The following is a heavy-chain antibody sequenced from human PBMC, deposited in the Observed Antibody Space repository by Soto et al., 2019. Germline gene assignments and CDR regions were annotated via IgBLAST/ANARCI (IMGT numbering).Heavy chain of an antibody. Sequence: GASVKVSCKASGGTFSSYAISWVRQAPGQGLEWMGGIIPIFGTANYAQKFQGRVTITADESTSTAYMELSSLRSEDTAVYYCASFDTTVTTEYYFDYWGQGTLVTVSS. CDR3: ASFDTTVTTEYYFDY. CDR2: IIPIFGTA. V-gene: IGHV1-69*13. CDR1: GGTFSSYA. J-gene: IGHJ4*02. D-gene: IGHD4-17*01.